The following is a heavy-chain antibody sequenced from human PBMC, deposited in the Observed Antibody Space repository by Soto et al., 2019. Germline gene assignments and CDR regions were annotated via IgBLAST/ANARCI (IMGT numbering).Heavy chain of an antibody. D-gene: IGHD6-19*01. CDR2: IGTAGDT. CDR3: PRDRRGNGWLDPLDI. V-gene: IGHV3-13*01. CDR1: GFTFSSYD. Sequence: GGSLRLSCAASGFTFSSYDMDWVCQATGKGLEWVSAIGTAGDTYYPGSVKGRINIPRENAKNSLYLQMNSLRARDTPVYHCPRDRRGNGWLDPLDIQPQATKVTV. J-gene: IGHJ3*02.